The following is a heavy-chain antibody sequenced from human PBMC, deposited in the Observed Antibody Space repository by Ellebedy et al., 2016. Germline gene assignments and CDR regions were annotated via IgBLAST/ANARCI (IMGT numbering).Heavy chain of an antibody. CDR1: GFTFSSYA. Sequence: GGSLRLXXAASGFTFSSYAMSWVRQAPGKGLEWVSAISGSGGSTYYADSVKGRFTISRDNAKNSLYLQMNSLRAEDTAVYYCARDWEVPFDYWGQGTLVTVSS. V-gene: IGHV3-23*01. CDR3: ARDWEVPFDY. D-gene: IGHD1-26*01. J-gene: IGHJ4*02. CDR2: ISGSGGST.